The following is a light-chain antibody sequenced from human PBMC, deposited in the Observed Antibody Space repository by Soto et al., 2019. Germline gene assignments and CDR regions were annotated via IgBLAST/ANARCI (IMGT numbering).Light chain of an antibody. CDR1: QSLLYSNGYNY. CDR3: MQGLRTPLT. CDR2: LGS. J-gene: IGKJ4*01. Sequence: IVLTQSPLSLPVTPGEPASISCRSSQSLLYSNGYNYLDWYLQKPGQSPQLLIHLGSIRASGVPDRFSGSGSGTDFTLKISRVEAEDVGVYYCMQGLRTPLTFGGGTKVEIK. V-gene: IGKV2-28*01.